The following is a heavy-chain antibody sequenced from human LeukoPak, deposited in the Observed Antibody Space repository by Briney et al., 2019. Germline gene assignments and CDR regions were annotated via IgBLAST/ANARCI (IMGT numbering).Heavy chain of an antibody. CDR3: AKDRLGYCSGGSCYYFDY. V-gene: IGHV3-23*01. D-gene: IGHD2-15*01. CDR1: GFTSSSYA. CDR2: ISGSGGST. J-gene: IGHJ4*02. Sequence: GGSLRLSCVPSGFTSSSYAMSWVRHAPGDGRGWVSAISGSGGSTYYADSVKGRFTISRDNSKNTLYLQMNSLRAEDTAVYCCAKDRLGYCSGGSCYYFDYWGQGTLVTVSS.